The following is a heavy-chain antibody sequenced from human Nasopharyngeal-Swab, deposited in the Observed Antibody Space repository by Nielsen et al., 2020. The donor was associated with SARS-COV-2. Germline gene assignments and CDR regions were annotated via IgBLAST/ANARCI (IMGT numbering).Heavy chain of an antibody. CDR1: GFTFTSYG. V-gene: IGHV3-30*03. CDR2: ISYDGVKQ. Sequence: GGSLRLSCAASGFTFTSYGMHWVRQAPGKGLEWVAVISYDGVKQHYADSVKGRFTISRDNSKKTVYLQMNSLRAEDTAVYYCARDALTGGVDYWGQGTLVTVSS. CDR3: ARDALTGGVDY. D-gene: IGHD7-27*01. J-gene: IGHJ4*02.